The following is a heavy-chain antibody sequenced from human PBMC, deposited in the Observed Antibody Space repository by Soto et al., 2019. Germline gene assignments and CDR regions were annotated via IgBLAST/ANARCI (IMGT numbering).Heavy chain of an antibody. D-gene: IGHD6-13*01. Sequence: QVTLKESGPVLVKPTETLTLTCTVSGFSLSNARMGVSWIRQPPGKALEWLAHIFSNDEKSYSTSLKSRLTISNDTSKRQVVLTMTNLDPVDTATYYWARPFGWYSSSWSDHWYFDLWGRGTLVTVSS. CDR2: IFSNDEK. CDR3: ARPFGWYSSSWSDHWYFDL. J-gene: IGHJ2*01. CDR1: GFSLSNARMG. V-gene: IGHV2-26*01.